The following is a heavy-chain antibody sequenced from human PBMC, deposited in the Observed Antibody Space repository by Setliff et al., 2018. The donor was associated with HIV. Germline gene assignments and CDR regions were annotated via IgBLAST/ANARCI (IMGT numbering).Heavy chain of an antibody. CDR2: IYYSGST. D-gene: IGHD3-3*01. Sequence: SETLSLTCTVPGGSISSRNHYWGWIRQPPGKGLEWIGYIYYSGSTNYNPSLKSRVTMSVGTSKNQFSLKLSSVTAADTAVYYCARCYYNFWSGYPLDYMDVWGKGTTVTVSS. J-gene: IGHJ6*03. CDR3: ARCYYNFWSGYPLDYMDV. V-gene: IGHV4-61*05. CDR1: GGSISSRNHY.